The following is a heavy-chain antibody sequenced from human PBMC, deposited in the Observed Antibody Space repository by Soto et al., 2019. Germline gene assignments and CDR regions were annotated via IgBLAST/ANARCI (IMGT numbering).Heavy chain of an antibody. Sequence: SVKVSCKASGGTFSSYAISWVRQAPGQGLEWMGGIIPIFGTANYAQKFQGRVTITADESTSTAYMELSSLRSEDTAVYYCARTCTNGVCYLDYWGQGTLVTVSS. J-gene: IGHJ4*02. CDR3: ARTCTNGVCYLDY. D-gene: IGHD2-8*01. CDR2: IIPIFGTA. CDR1: GGTFSSYA. V-gene: IGHV1-69*13.